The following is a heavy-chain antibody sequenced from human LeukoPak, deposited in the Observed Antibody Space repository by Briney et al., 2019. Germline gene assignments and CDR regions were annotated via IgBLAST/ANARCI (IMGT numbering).Heavy chain of an antibody. J-gene: IGHJ4*02. CDR3: ATRPFNDYGDYVPPYFDY. CDR2: FDPEDGVT. D-gene: IGHD4-17*01. Sequence: ASVKVSCKVSGYTLTELSMHWVRQAPGKGLEWMGGFDPEDGVTIYAQKFQGRVTMTEDTSTDTAYMELSSLRSEDTAVYYCATRPFNDYGDYVPPYFDYWGQGTLVTVSS. CDR1: GYTLTELS. V-gene: IGHV1-24*01.